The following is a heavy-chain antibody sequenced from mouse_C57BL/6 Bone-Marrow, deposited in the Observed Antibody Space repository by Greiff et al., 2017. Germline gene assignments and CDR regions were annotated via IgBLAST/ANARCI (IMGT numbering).Heavy chain of an antibody. CDR1: GYTFTSYG. V-gene: IGHV1-81*01. J-gene: IGHJ3*01. CDR2: IYPRSGNT. Sequence: VQLQQSGAELARPGASVKLSCKASGYTFTSYGISWVKQRTGQGLEWIGEIYPRSGNTYYNEKFKGKATLTADKSSSTAYMELRSLTSEDSAVYFCARFAYSGRYWGQGTLVTVSA. D-gene: IGHD2-12*01. CDR3: ARFAYSGRY.